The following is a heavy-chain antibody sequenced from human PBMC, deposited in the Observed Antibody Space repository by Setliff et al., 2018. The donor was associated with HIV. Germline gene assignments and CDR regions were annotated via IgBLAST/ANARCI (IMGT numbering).Heavy chain of an antibody. D-gene: IGHD1-1*01. Sequence: LRLSCVASGFTCSRYGMHWVRQAPGKGLEWVAVIWYDGSNKYYADSVKGRFTISRDNSKNTLYLQMNSLRAEDTAVYYCASARIPTGGTSTSLDYWGQGALVTVSS. J-gene: IGHJ4*02. V-gene: IGHV3-33*01. CDR1: GFTCSRYG. CDR3: ASARIPTGGTSTSLDY. CDR2: IWYDGSNK.